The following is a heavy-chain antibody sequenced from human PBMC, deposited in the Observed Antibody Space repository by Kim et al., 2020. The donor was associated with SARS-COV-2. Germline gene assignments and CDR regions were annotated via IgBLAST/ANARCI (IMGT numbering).Heavy chain of an antibody. J-gene: IGHJ3*02. Sequence: SETLSLTCAVSGGSISSGGYSWSWIRQPPGKGLERIGYIYHSGSTYYNPSLKSRVTISVDRSKNQFSLKLSSVTAADTAVYYCARAAGYCSSTSCRRNAFDIWGQGTMVTVSS. CDR1: GGSISSGGYS. D-gene: IGHD2-2*03. V-gene: IGHV4-30-2*01. CDR3: ARAAGYCSSTSCRRNAFDI. CDR2: IYHSGST.